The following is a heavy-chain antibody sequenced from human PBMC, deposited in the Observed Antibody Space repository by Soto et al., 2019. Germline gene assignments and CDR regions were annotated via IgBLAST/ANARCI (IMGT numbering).Heavy chain of an antibody. CDR3: VKSVGGSSSWYYVPPYYFDY. Sequence: GGSLRLSCSASGFTFSSYAMHWVRQAPGKGLEYVSAISSNGGSTYYADSVKGRFTISRDNSKNTLYLQMSSLRAEDTAVYYCVKSVGGSSSWYYVPPYYFDYWGQGTLVTVSS. D-gene: IGHD6-13*01. J-gene: IGHJ4*02. CDR1: GFTFSSYA. V-gene: IGHV3-64D*08. CDR2: ISSNGGST.